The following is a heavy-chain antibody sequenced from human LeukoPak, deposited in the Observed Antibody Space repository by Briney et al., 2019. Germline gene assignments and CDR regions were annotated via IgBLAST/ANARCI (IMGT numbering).Heavy chain of an antibody. CDR1: GFTFSSYG. CDR3: VRDLYDY. V-gene: IGHV3-33*01. Sequence: PGRSLRLSCAASGFTFSSYGMHWVRQAPGKGLEWVAVIWSDGSNKYYADSVKDRFTISRDNSKNTLYMQMNSLRDEDTAVYYCVRDLYDYWGQGTLVTVSS. CDR2: IWSDGSNK. J-gene: IGHJ4*02.